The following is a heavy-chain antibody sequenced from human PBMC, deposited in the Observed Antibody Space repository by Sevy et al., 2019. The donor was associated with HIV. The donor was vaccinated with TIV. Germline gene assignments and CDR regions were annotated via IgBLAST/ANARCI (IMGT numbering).Heavy chain of an antibody. CDR3: ATILPAGVPAEYFQH. CDR1: GLTFSSYW. J-gene: IGHJ1*01. V-gene: IGHV3-7*01. Sequence: GGSLRLSCAASGLTFSSYWMTWVRQAPGKGLEWVANINQGGSQEYYVDSVKGRFTMSSDNAKNSLYLQINSLRTEDTAVYYCATILPAGVPAEYFQHWSQSTLVTVSS. CDR2: INQGGSQE. D-gene: IGHD2-2*01.